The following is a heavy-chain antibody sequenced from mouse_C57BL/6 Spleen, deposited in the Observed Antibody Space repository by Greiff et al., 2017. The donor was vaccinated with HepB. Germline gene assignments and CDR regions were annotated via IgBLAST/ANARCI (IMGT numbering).Heavy chain of an antibody. J-gene: IGHJ2*01. CDR1: GFSFNTYA. CDR2: IRSKSNNYAT. V-gene: IGHV10-1*01. CDR3: VRDSSGYDGFDY. Sequence: EVKLVESGGGLVQPKGSLKLSCAASGFSFNTYAMNWVRQAPGNGLEWVARIRSKSNNYATYYADSVKDRFTISRDDSESKLYLQMNNLKTEDTAMYYCVRDSSGYDGFDYWGQGTTLTVSS. D-gene: IGHD3-2*02.